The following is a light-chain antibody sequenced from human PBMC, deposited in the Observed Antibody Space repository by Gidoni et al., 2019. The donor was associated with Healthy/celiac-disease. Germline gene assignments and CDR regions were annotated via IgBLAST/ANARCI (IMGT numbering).Light chain of an antibody. CDR1: SSNIGSNT. V-gene: IGLV1-44*01. CDR3: AAWDDSLNGHVL. J-gene: IGLJ2*01. CDR2: GNN. Sequence: QSVLTQPPSASGTPGQRGTISCSGSSSNIGSNTVNWYQQLPGTAPKLRIYGNNQRPSGVPDRFSGSKSGTSASLAISWLQSEDEADYYCAAWDDSLNGHVLFGGGTKLTVL.